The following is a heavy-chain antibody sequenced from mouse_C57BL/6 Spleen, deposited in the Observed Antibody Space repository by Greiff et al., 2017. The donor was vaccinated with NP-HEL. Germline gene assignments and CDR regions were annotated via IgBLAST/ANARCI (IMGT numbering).Heavy chain of an antibody. Sequence: QVQLQQSGAELVRPGTSVKVSCKASGYAFTNYLIEWVKQRPGQGLEWIGAINPGSGGTNYNEKFKGKATLTADKSSSTAYMQLSSLTSEDSAVYFCARETYYSNLDYWGQGTTLTVSS. CDR3: ARETYYSNLDY. CDR1: GYAFTNYL. CDR2: INPGSGGT. V-gene: IGHV1-54*01. J-gene: IGHJ2*01. D-gene: IGHD2-5*01.